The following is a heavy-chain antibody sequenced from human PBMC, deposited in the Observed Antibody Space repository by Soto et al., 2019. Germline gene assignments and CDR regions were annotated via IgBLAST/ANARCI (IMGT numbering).Heavy chain of an antibody. CDR2: ISYDGSNK. D-gene: IGHD3-10*01. J-gene: IGHJ5*02. CDR3: AQDRSTDYGSESPPPAFDP. CDR1: GFTFSSYG. Sequence: QVQLVESGGGVVQPGRSLRLSCAASGFTFSSYGMHWVRQAPGQGLEWVAVISYDGSNKYYADSVKGRFTISRDNSNNTLYLQMNSLRAEDTAVYYCAQDRSTDYGSESPPPAFDPWGQGTLVTVSS. V-gene: IGHV3-30*18.